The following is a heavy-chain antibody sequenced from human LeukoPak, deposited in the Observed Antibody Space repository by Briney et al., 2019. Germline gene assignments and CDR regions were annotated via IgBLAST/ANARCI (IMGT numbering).Heavy chain of an antibody. J-gene: IGHJ5*02. Sequence: SETLSLTCTVSGGSISSGSYYWSWLRQPAGKGLEWIVRIYTSGSTNYNPSLKSRVTISVDTSKNQFSLKLSSVTAADTAVYYCARVPLEYGSGSYSWFDPWGQGTLVTVSS. CDR3: ARVPLEYGSGSYSWFDP. CDR1: GGSISSGSYY. V-gene: IGHV4-61*02. D-gene: IGHD3-10*01. CDR2: IYTSGST.